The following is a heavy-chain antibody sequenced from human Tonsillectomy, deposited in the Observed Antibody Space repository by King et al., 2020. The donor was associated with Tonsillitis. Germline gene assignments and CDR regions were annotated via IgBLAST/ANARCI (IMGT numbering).Heavy chain of an antibody. Sequence: VQLVESGGGLVQPGRSLRLSCAASGFTFDDYAMHWVRQAPGKGLEWVSGISWNSGSTGYADSVKGRFTISRDNAKNSLYLQMNSLRAEDTALYYCAKDVAPLYYYDSSGYFNYWGQGTLVTGSS. CDR3: AKDVAPLYYYDSSGYFNY. CDR1: GFTFDDYA. CDR2: ISWNSGST. V-gene: IGHV3-9*01. J-gene: IGHJ4*02. D-gene: IGHD3-22*01.